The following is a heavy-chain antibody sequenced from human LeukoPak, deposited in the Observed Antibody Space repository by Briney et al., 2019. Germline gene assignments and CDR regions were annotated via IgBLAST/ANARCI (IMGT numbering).Heavy chain of an antibody. CDR2: IFYTGST. Sequence: SETLSLTWTVSGGSITSGNYYWSWIRQPPGKGLEWIGYIFYTGSTNYSPSLKSRVSISVDTFKNQFSLKLSSVTAADTAVYYCARKYPDHWFDPWGQGTLVTVSS. CDR1: GGSITSGNYY. D-gene: IGHD6-6*01. CDR3: ARKYPDHWFDP. J-gene: IGHJ5*02. V-gene: IGHV4-30-4*01.